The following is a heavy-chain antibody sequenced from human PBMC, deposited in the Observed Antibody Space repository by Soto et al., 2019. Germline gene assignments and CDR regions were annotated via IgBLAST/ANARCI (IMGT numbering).Heavy chain of an antibody. CDR1: GGSISTYY. CDR3: ARASSCAYDSCAFDP. D-gene: IGHD3-16*01. Sequence: PSETLSLTCTVSGGSISTYYWSWIRQPPGKGLEWIGFIYYTGSTNYNPSLKSRVTLSLDTSKNQFSLKLSSVTAADTALYYCARASSCAYDSCAFDPWGQGTLVTVSS. V-gene: IGHV4-59*01. J-gene: IGHJ5*02. CDR2: IYYTGST.